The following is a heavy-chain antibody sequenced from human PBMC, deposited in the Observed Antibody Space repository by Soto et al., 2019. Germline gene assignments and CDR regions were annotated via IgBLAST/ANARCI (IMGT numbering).Heavy chain of an antibody. CDR2: INPGSNIM. V-gene: IGHV3-48*02. CDR3: VMDRDWAFDR. Sequence: EVKLAESGGGLIQQGGSLRLSCVASGFTFSTYSMNWVRQAPGKGLEWISHINPGSNIMSYADSVKGRFAISRDNAKNSLYLQLNSLRDEDTAVYHCVMDRDWAFDRWGQGTTVGVSS. CDR1: GFTFSTYS. J-gene: IGHJ3*02. D-gene: IGHD2-21*02.